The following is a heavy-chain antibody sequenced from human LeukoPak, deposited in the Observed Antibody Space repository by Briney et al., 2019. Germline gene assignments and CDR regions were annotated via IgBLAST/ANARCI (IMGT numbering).Heavy chain of an antibody. CDR2: IRYDGSNK. CDR1: GFTFSSYG. V-gene: IGHV3-30*02. CDR3: AKGSGSYYKAAFDI. Sequence: PGGSLRLSCAASGFTFSSYGMHWVRQAPGKGLEWVAFIRYDGSNKYYADSVKGRFTISRDNSKNTLYLQMNSLRAGDTAVYYCAKGSGSYYKAAFDIWGQGTMVTVSS. J-gene: IGHJ3*02. D-gene: IGHD1-26*01.